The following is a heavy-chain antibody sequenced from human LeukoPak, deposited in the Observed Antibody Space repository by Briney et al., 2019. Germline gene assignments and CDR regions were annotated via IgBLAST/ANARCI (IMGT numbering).Heavy chain of an antibody. J-gene: IGHJ5*02. CDR3: ARQRGTVTTIENWCDP. CDR2: IYYSGSN. D-gene: IGHD4-17*01. CDR1: GGSISSSSYY. Sequence: SETLSLTCTVSGGSISSSSYYWGWIRQPPGKGLEWIGSIYYSGSNYYNPSLKSRVTISVDTSKNQFSLKLSSVTAADTAVYYCARQRGTVTTIENWCDPWGQGTLVTVSS. V-gene: IGHV4-39*01.